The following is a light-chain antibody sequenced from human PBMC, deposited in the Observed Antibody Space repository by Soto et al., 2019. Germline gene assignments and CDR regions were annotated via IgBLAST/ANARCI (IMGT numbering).Light chain of an antibody. CDR2: DVS. CDR3: CSYTTSNLYV. CDR1: SSDVGGYNY. J-gene: IGLJ1*01. V-gene: IGLV2-14*03. Sequence: QSVLTQPASVSGSPGQSITISCTGTSSDVGGYNYVSWYQQHPGKAPKFMIYDVSSRPSGVSNRFSGSKSGNTASLTISGLQAEDEADYYCCSYTTSNLYVFGTGTKVTVL.